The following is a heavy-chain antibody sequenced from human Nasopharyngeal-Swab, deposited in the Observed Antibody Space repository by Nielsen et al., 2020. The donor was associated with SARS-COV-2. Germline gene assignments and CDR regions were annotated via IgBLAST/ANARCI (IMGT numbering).Heavy chain of an antibody. CDR2: IYFSGST. CDR1: GGSLTSYY. Sequence: SETLSLTCTVSGGSLTSYYWSWIRQPPGKGLEWLGYIYFSGSTNYNPSLKSRLTISVDKSKNQFSLQLSSVTAADTAVYYCVRSSSWYYFDYWAQGTQVTVSS. CDR3: VRSSSWYYFDY. J-gene: IGHJ4*02. D-gene: IGHD6-13*01. V-gene: IGHV4-59*12.